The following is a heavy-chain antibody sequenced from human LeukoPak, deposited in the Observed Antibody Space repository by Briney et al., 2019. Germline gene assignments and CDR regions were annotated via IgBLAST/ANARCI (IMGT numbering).Heavy chain of an antibody. CDR1: GFTFSSYW. D-gene: IGHD1-26*01. J-gene: IGHJ4*02. V-gene: IGHV3-7*01. CDR3: ARESSGSYYGFDY. CDR2: IKQDGSEK. Sequence: PGGSLRLSCAASGFTFSSYWMSWVRQAPGKGLEWVANIKQDGSEKYYVDSVKGRFTISRDNAKNSLYLQMNSLRAEDTAVYYCARESSGSYYGFDYWGQGTLVTVSS.